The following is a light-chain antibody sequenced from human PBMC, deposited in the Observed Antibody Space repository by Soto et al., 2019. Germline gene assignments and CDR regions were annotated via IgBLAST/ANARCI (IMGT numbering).Light chain of an antibody. CDR2: DAS. CDR3: QQYESYSWT. Sequence: DIQMTQSPSSLSASVGDRVTITCQASEDISVYLNWYQHKPGEAPKLLIYDASALPRGVPSRFSGSGSGTEFTLTISSLQPDDSATYYCQQYESYSWTFGQGTKVDIK. CDR1: EDISVY. J-gene: IGKJ1*01. V-gene: IGKV1-5*01.